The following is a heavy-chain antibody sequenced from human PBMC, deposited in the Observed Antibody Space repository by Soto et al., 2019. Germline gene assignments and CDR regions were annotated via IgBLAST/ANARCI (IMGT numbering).Heavy chain of an antibody. J-gene: IGHJ6*03. CDR2: ISHDGGNK. CDR1: AFTLRSYG. CDR3: AKDPASAAGTFFDYYYYMDV. Sequence: QVQLVESGGGAVQPGRSLRLSCTASAFTLRSYGMHWVRQAPGKGLEWVAVISHDGGNKYYADSVRGRFTISRDNSKNMIYLQMNSLRAEYTAVYYCAKDPASAAGTFFDYYYYMDVWGKGTTVTVSS. V-gene: IGHV3-30*18. D-gene: IGHD6-13*01.